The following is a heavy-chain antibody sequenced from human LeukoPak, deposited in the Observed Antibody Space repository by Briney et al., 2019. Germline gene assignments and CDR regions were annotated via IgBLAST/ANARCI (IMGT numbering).Heavy chain of an antibody. V-gene: IGHV3-21*01. CDR2: ISSSSSYI. CDR3: ARDRYGDYEGYFDY. D-gene: IGHD4-17*01. J-gene: IGHJ4*02. CDR1: GFTFGSYS. Sequence: GGSLRLSCAAYGFTFGSYSTNWVRQAPGKGLEWASSISSSSSYIYYADSVKGRFTISRDNAKNSLYLQMNSLRAEDTAVYYCARDRYGDYEGYFDYWGQGTLVTVSS.